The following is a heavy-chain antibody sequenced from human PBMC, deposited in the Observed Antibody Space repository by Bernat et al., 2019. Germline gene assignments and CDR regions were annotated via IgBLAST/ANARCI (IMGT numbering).Heavy chain of an antibody. Sequence: EVQLVESGGGLVEPGGSLRLSCAASGFTFSSYSMNWVRQAPGKGLEWVSAISGDSSYIFYADSVKGRFTISRDYAKNSLYLQMNSLRAEDTAVYYCASHPDNISWFDYWGQGTLVTVSS. D-gene: IGHD1-14*01. V-gene: IGHV3-21*01. CDR2: ISGDSSYI. CDR3: ASHPDNISWFDY. J-gene: IGHJ5*01. CDR1: GFTFSSYS.